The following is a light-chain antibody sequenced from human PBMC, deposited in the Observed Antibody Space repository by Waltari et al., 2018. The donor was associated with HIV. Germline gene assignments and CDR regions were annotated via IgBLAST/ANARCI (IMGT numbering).Light chain of an antibody. CDR1: QSVSSN. V-gene: IGKV3-15*01. Sequence: EIVMTQSPATLSVSPGERATLSCSASQSVSSNLAWYQQKPGQAPRLLIHGASTRATGIPARFSGSGSGTEFTLTISSLQSEDFAVYYCQQYNNWPPEYTFGQGTKLEIK. J-gene: IGKJ2*01. CDR2: GAS. CDR3: QQYNNWPPEYT.